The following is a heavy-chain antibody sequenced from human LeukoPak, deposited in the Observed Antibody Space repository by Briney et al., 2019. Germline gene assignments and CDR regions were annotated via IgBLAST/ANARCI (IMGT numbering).Heavy chain of an antibody. CDR3: AKERIAAAGSIGYYYYMDV. CDR1: GFTFDDYA. D-gene: IGHD6-13*01. J-gene: IGHJ6*03. Sequence: GGSLRLSCAASGFTFDDYAMHWVRQAPGKGLEWVSGISWNSGSIGYADSVKGRFTISRDNAKNSLYLQMNSLRAEDTALYYCAKERIAAAGSIGYYYYMDVWGKRTTVTIAS. V-gene: IGHV3-9*01. CDR2: ISWNSGSI.